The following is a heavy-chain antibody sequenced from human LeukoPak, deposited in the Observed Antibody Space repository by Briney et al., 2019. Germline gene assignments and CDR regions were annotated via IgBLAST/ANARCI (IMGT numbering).Heavy chain of an antibody. D-gene: IGHD1-1*01. CDR1: GFTVSSDY. V-gene: IGHV3-66*01. CDR3: ARGLTAYPYDVFDY. CDR2: IYSDVTT. J-gene: IGHJ4*02. Sequence: GGSLRLSCAASGFTVSSDYVTWVRQAPGKGLEWVSVIYSDVTTYYADSVKGRFTISRDNSKNTVYLQMNSLRAEDTAVYFCARGLTAYPYDVFDYWGQGTLVTVSS.